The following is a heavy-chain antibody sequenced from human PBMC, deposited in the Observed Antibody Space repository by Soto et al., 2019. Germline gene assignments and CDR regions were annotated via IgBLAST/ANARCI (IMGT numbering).Heavy chain of an antibody. D-gene: IGHD1-26*01. CDR2: ISSSSSYI. V-gene: IGHV3-21*01. CDR1: GFTFSSYS. Sequence: EVQLVESGGGLVKPGGSLRLSCAASGFTFSSYSMNWVRQAPGKGLEWVSSISSSSSYIYYADSVKGRLTISRDNAKNSLFLQQNSLRAEDTAVNYCARGEDGRSFAGYYYYYMDVWGKGTTVTVSS. J-gene: IGHJ6*03. CDR3: ARGEDGRSFAGYYYYYMDV.